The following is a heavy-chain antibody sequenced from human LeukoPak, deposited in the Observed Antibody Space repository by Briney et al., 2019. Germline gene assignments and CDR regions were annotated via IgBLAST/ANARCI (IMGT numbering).Heavy chain of an antibody. J-gene: IGHJ4*02. V-gene: IGHV1-46*01. CDR3: AREYGSSWYGAGIDY. D-gene: IGHD6-13*01. CDR1: GYTFTSYY. Sequence: GASVKVSCKASGYTFTSYYMHWVRQAPGQGLEWMGIINPSGGSTSYAQKFQGRVTMTRDMSTSTVYMELSSLRSEDTAVYYCAREYGSSWYGAGIDYWGQGTLVTVSS. CDR2: INPSGGST.